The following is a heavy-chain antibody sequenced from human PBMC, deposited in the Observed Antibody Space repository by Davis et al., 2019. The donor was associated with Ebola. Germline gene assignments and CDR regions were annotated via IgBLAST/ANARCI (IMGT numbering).Heavy chain of an antibody. D-gene: IGHD6-13*01. J-gene: IGHJ5*02. CDR1: GFTFSSYA. Sequence: PGGSLRLSCAASGFTFSSYAMSCVRQAPGKGLEWVSAISGSGGSTYYADSVKGRFTISRDNSKNTLYLQMNSLRAEDTAVYYCARIIAAAGNYWFDPWGQGTLVTVSS. CDR2: ISGSGGST. CDR3: ARIIAAAGNYWFDP. V-gene: IGHV3-23*01.